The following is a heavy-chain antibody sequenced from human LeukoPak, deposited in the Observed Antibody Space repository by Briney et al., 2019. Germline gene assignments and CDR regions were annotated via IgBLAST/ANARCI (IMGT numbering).Heavy chain of an antibody. D-gene: IGHD5-24*01. CDR2: IIPIFGTA. Sequence: ASVKVSCKASGGTFSSYAISWVRQAPGQGLEWMGRIIPIFGTANYAQKFQGRVTITMDESTSTAYMELSSLRSEDTAVYYCASGRDGYNNAFDIWGQGTMVTVSS. CDR1: GGTFSSYA. CDR3: ASGRDGYNNAFDI. J-gene: IGHJ3*02. V-gene: IGHV1-69*05.